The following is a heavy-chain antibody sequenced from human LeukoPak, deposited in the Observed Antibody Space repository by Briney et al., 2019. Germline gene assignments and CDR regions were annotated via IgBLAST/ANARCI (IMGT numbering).Heavy chain of an antibody. CDR2: ISAYNGNT. Sequence: VASVKVSCKASGYTFTSYGISWVRQAPGQGLEWMGWISAYNGNTNYAQKLQGRVTMTTDTSTSTAYMELRSLRSDDTAVYYCARDLVGYCSSTSCYVPGWFDYWGQGTLVTVSS. V-gene: IGHV1-18*01. D-gene: IGHD2-2*01. CDR1: GYTFTSYG. J-gene: IGHJ4*02. CDR3: ARDLVGYCSSTSCYVPGWFDY.